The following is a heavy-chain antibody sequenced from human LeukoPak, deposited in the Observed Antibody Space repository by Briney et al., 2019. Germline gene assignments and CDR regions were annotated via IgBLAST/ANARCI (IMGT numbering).Heavy chain of an antibody. V-gene: IGHV5-51*01. CDR2: IYPGDSDA. D-gene: IGHD6-13*01. Sequence: GESLKISCKGSGYSFTNYWIGWVRQMPGKGLKWMGIIYPGDSDARYSPSFQGQVTISADKSISTAYLQWSSLKASDTAMYYCARGMNRGAAAVWFGPWGQGTLVTVSS. J-gene: IGHJ5*02. CDR1: GYSFTNYW. CDR3: ARGMNRGAAAVWFGP.